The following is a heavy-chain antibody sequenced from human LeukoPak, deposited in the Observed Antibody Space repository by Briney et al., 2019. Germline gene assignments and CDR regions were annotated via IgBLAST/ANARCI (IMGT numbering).Heavy chain of an antibody. CDR2: IIPIPGIA. CDR1: GGTFSSYA. D-gene: IGHD3-22*01. CDR3: ARGYYYDSSGYLPFDY. V-gene: IGHV1-69*04. J-gene: IGHJ4*02. Sequence: SVKVSCKASGGTFSSYAISWVRQAPGQGLEWVGRIIPIPGIANYAQKFQGRVTITADKSTSTAYMELSSLRSEDTAVYYCARGYYYDSSGYLPFDYWGQGTLVTVSS.